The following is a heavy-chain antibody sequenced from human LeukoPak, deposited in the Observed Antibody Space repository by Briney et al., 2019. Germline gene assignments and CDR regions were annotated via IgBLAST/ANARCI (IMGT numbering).Heavy chain of an antibody. J-gene: IGHJ3*02. CDR1: GFTFRTSA. Sequence: SVKVSCKASGFTFRTSAMQWVRQARGQRLECIGWIAVGSGNTKYAQKFQERVSITRDMSTSTAYMELSSLGSEDTAVFYCAATGSETDAFDIWGQGTMVTVSS. CDR2: IAVGSGNT. CDR3: AATGSETDAFDI. D-gene: IGHD6-25*01. V-gene: IGHV1-58*02.